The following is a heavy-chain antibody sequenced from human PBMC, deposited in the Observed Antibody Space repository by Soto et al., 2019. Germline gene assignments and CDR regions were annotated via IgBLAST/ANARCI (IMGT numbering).Heavy chain of an antibody. Sequence: ASVKVSCKASGYTFTSYGISWVRQAPGQGLEWMGWISAYNGNTNYAQKPQGRVTMTTDTSTSTAYMELRSLRSDDTAVYYCARDVVGATGGYYYYGMDVWGQGTTVTVSS. CDR1: GYTFTSYG. V-gene: IGHV1-18*04. D-gene: IGHD1-26*01. CDR3: ARDVVGATGGYYYYGMDV. CDR2: ISAYNGNT. J-gene: IGHJ6*02.